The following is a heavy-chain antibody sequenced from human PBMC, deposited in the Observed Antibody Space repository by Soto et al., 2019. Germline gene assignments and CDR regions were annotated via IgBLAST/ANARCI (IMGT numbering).Heavy chain of an antibody. CDR1: GGSFSGYY. D-gene: IGHD3-16*01. V-gene: IGHV4-34*01. Sequence: QVQLQQWGAGLLKPSETLSLTCAVYGGSFSGYYWSWIRQPPGKGLEWIGEINHSGSTNYNPSLKSRVTISGDTSKYQFSLKLSSVTAADTAVDSCASSIWGDGMDVWGQGTTVTVSS. CDR3: ASSIWGDGMDV. J-gene: IGHJ6*02. CDR2: INHSGST.